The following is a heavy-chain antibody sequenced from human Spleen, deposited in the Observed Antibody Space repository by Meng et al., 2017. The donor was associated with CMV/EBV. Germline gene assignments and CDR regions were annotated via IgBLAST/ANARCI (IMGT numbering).Heavy chain of an antibody. CDR1: GYTFTGYY. CDR3: ARTAPNKNYGKGWFDP. CDR2: NNPNSGNT. D-gene: IGHD1-7*01. V-gene: IGHV1-2*02. Sequence: SGYTFTGYYKHWVQQAPEQELGWMERNNPNSGNTNYARKFQGRITMARDTSNSTANMGLGRLGSDDTAECYSARTAPNKNYGKGWFDPWGQGTLVTVSS. J-gene: IGHJ5*02.